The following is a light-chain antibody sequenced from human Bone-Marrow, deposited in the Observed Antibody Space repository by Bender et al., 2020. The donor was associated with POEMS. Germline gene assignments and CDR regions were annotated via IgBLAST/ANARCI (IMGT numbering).Light chain of an antibody. J-gene: IGLJ1*01. CDR2: EVS. V-gene: IGLV2-23*02. Sequence: QSALTQPASVSGSPGQSITISCTGTSSDIGSFNLVSWYQQHPGKAPKLVVYEVSERPSGVSHRFSGTKSGNAASLTISELQTEDEADYFCCSYAGTYTYVCGTGTKVTVL. CDR3: CSYAGTYTYV. CDR1: SSDIGSFNL.